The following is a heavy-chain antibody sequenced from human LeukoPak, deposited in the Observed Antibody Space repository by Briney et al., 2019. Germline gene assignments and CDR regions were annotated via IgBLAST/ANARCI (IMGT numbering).Heavy chain of an antibody. CDR3: ARVAKEYCSSTSCYGFDP. CDR1: GGSISSYY. J-gene: IGHJ5*02. V-gene: IGHV4-34*01. CDR2: INHSGST. D-gene: IGHD2-2*01. Sequence: TSETLSLTCTVSGGSISSYYWSWIRQPPGKGLEWIGEINHSGSTNYNPSLKSRVTISVDTSKNQFSLKLSSVTAADTAVYYCARVAKEYCSSTSCYGFDPWGQGTLVTVSS.